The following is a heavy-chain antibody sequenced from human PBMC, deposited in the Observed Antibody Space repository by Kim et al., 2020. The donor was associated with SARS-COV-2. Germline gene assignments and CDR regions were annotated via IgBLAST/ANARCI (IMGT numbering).Heavy chain of an antibody. Sequence: SQTLSLTCAISGDSVSSNGATWNWIRQSPSRGLEWLGRTKYRSKWFYDYAASVKSRININPDTSKNHFSLQLNSVTPEDTAVYFCARRTAAGLRGMDVWGQGTTVTVSS. V-gene: IGHV6-1*01. D-gene: IGHD6-13*01. CDR1: GDSVSSNGAT. CDR3: ARRTAAGLRGMDV. CDR2: TKYRSKWFY. J-gene: IGHJ6*02.